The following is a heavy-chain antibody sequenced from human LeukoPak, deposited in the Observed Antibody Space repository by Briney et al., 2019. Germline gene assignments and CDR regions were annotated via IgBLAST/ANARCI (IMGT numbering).Heavy chain of an antibody. CDR2: ISSSSSTI. Sequence: GGSLRLSCAASGFTFSSYSMNWVRQAPGKGLEWVSYISSSSSTIYYADSVKGRFTISRDNAKNSLYLQMNSLRAEDTAVYYCAREALYYDSSGYYYVTDYWGQGTLVTVSS. CDR3: AREALYYDSSGYYYVTDY. J-gene: IGHJ4*02. V-gene: IGHV3-48*01. D-gene: IGHD3-22*01. CDR1: GFTFSSYS.